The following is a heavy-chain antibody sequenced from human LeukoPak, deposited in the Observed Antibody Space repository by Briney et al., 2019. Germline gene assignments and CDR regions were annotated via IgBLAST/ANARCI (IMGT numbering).Heavy chain of an antibody. CDR3: ARVSTTMSPAFDAFDI. Sequence: PGGSLRLSCVASGFTFSSYGMHWVRQAPGKGLEWVAVIWYDGSNKYYADSVKGRFTISRDNSKNTLYLQMNSLRAEDTAVYYCARVSTTMSPAFDAFDIWGQGTMVTVSS. J-gene: IGHJ3*02. CDR1: GFTFSSYG. D-gene: IGHD3-10*02. V-gene: IGHV3-33*08. CDR2: IWYDGSNK.